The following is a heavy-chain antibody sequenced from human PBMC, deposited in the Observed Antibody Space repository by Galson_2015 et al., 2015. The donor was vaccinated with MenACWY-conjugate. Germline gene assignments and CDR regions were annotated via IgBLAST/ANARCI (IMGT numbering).Heavy chain of an antibody. CDR3: TREPTTGADVNWFDP. CDR2: IRSKAYGGTT. D-gene: IGHD1-26*01. CDR1: GFTFGDYA. J-gene: IGHJ5*02. Sequence: SLRLSCAASGFTFGDYAMSWFRQAPGEGLEWVGFIRSKAYGGTTEYAASVKGRFTISRDDSKSIAYLQMNSLKTEDTAVYYCTREPTTGADVNWFDPWGQGTLVTVSS. V-gene: IGHV3-49*03.